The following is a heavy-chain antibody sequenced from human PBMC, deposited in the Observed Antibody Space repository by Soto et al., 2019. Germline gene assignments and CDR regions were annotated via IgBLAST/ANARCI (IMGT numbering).Heavy chain of an antibody. CDR1: GLTFNIYS. D-gene: IGHD1-20*01. V-gene: IGHV3-30-3*01. J-gene: IGHJ6*02. CDR2: ISYDGTTE. Sequence: GGSLRLSCAASGLTFNIYSIHWVRQTPGRGLEWVAVISYDGTTEYYADSVKGRFTISRDNSNDTLYLQLNSVRTEDTGVYYCARDMRITAAISYYYGMDVWGRGTTVTVSS. CDR3: ARDMRITAAISYYYGMDV.